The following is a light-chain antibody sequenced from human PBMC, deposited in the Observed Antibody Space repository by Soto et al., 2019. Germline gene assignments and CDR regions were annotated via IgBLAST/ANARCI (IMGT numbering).Light chain of an antibody. Sequence: DIQMTQSPSSLSASVGDRITITCRASQNINTYVNWYQQKPGEAPNLLIYGSSTLQSGVPSRFSGSGSGTDFTLTITGLQPEDSARYYCQQSYSPPWTFGQGTKVEIK. CDR1: QNINTY. J-gene: IGKJ1*01. CDR2: GSS. V-gene: IGKV1-39*01. CDR3: QQSYSPPWT.